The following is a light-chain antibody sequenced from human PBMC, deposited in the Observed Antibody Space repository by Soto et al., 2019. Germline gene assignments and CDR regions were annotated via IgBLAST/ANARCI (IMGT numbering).Light chain of an antibody. V-gene: IGLV2-8*01. CDR1: SSDVGTSKY. Sequence: QSALTQPPSASGSPGQSVTISCTGTSSDVGTSKYVSWYQQHPGKAPKLIIYEVNERPSGVPDRFSGSKSGNTASLTVSGVQAGDEAAYYCSSMAGSSTLVFGGGTKVTV. CDR2: EVN. J-gene: IGLJ3*02. CDR3: SSMAGSSTLV.